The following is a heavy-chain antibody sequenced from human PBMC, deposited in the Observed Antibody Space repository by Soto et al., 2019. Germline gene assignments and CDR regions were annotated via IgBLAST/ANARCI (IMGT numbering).Heavy chain of an antibody. V-gene: IGHV3-30*18. J-gene: IGHJ4*02. CDR3: AKDGGDYDILTGYIKGFDY. CDR1: GFTFSSYG. Sequence: GGSLRLSCAASGFTFSSYGMHWVRQAPGKGLEWVAVISYDGSNKYYADSVKGRFTISRDNSKNTLYLQMNSLRAEDTAVYYCAKDGGDYDILTGYIKGFDYWGQGTLVTVSS. D-gene: IGHD3-9*01. CDR2: ISYDGSNK.